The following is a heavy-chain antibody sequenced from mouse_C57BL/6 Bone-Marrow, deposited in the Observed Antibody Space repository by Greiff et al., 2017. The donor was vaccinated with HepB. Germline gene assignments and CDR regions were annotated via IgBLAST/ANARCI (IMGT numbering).Heavy chain of an antibody. V-gene: IGHV1-81*01. CDR3: AKPYGNYDAWFAY. D-gene: IGHD2-1*01. J-gene: IGHJ3*01. CDR1: GYTFTSYG. CDR2: IYPRSGNT. Sequence: VKLMESGAELARPGASVKLSCKASGYTFTSYGISWVKQRTGQGLEWIGEIYPRSGNTYYNEKFKGKATLTADKSSSTAYMELRSLTSEDSAVYFCAKPYGNYDAWFAYWGQGTLVTVSA.